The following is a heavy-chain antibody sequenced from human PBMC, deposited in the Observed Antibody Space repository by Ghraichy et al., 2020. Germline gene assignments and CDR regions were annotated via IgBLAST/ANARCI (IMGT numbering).Heavy chain of an antibody. D-gene: IGHD5-12*01. Sequence: LSLTCAASGFTFNNFAMTWVRQAPGKGLEWVSAIIGTGGSTSYADSVKGRFTISRDNSKNTLSLQMNSLRAEDTAVYYCAKVHDSGYEWFMDVWGQGTLVTVSS. CDR2: IIGTGGST. J-gene: IGHJ4*02. CDR1: GFTFNNFA. V-gene: IGHV3-23*01. CDR3: AKVHDSGYEWFMDV.